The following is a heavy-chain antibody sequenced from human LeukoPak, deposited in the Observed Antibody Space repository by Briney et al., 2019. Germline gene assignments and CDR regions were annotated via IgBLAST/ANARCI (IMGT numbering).Heavy chain of an antibody. CDR2: INPNSGGT. Sequence: ASVKVSCKASGYTFTGYYMHWVRQAPGQGLEWMGWINPNSGGTNYAQKFQGRVTMTRDTSISTAYMEPSRLRSDDTAVYYCARGDYVWGSYLPTYYFDYWGQGTLVTVSS. D-gene: IGHD3-16*02. CDR3: ARGDYVWGSYLPTYYFDY. CDR1: GYTFTGYY. J-gene: IGHJ4*02. V-gene: IGHV1-2*02.